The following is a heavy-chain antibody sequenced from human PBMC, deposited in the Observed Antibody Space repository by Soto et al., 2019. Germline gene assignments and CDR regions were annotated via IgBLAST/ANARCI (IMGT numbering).Heavy chain of an antibody. CDR2: IYHSGST. CDR3: ARADIVALGWFDP. CDR1: GGSISSGGYS. D-gene: IGHD2-15*01. J-gene: IGHJ5*02. V-gene: IGHV4-30-2*01. Sequence: SETLSLTCAVSGGSISSGGYSWSWIRQPPGKGLEWIGYIYHSGSTYYNPSLKSRVTISVDRSKNQFSLKLSSVTAADTAVYYCARADIVALGWFDPWGQGTLVTVSS.